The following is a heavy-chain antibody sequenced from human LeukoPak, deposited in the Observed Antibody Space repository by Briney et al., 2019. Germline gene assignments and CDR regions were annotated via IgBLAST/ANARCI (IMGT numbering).Heavy chain of an antibody. J-gene: IGHJ4*02. CDR1: GFTFSSYE. CDR3: ARGWLRSLVY. Sequence: GGSLRLSCAASGFTFSSYEMNWVRQAPGKGLEWVSYISSSGSTIYYADSVKGRFTISRDNAKNSLYLQMNSLKAEDTAVYYCARGWLRSLVYWGQGTRVTVS. V-gene: IGHV3-48*03. D-gene: IGHD5-12*01. CDR2: ISSSGSTI.